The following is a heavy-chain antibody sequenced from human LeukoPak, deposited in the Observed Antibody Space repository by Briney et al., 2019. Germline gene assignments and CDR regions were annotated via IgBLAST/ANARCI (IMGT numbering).Heavy chain of an antibody. CDR2: ISYDGSNK. J-gene: IGHJ6*02. D-gene: IGHD3-3*01. CDR1: GFTFSSYA. V-gene: IGHV3-30*04. Sequence: GGSLRLSCAASGFTFSSYAMHWVRQAPGKGLEWVAVISYDGSNKYYADPVKGRFTISRDNSKNTLYLQMNSLRAEDTAVYYCAREYYDSMMDVWGQGTTVTVSS. CDR3: AREYYDSMMDV.